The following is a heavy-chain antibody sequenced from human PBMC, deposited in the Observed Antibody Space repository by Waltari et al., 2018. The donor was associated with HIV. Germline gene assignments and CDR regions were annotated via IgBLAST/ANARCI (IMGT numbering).Heavy chain of an antibody. CDR3: ARTDTHF. J-gene: IGHJ4*02. CDR1: GGTFRNYG. CDR2: IIPNFGTT. V-gene: IGHV1-69*12. Sequence: QVQLVQSGAEMKKPGSSVKVSCKASGGTFRNYGINWVRQAPGQGLEWMGGIIPNFGTTNLAQKCQGRVTISADEFTSTVYMELSSLRSEDTAVYHCARTDTHFWGQGTLVTVSS.